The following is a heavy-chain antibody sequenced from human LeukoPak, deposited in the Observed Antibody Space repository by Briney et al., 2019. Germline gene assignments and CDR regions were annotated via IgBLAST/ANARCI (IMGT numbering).Heavy chain of an antibody. CDR2: VSSSSSTI. CDR1: GFTFSSYS. Sequence: GGSLRLSCAASGFTFSSYSMNWVRQAPGKGLEWVSYVSSSSSTIYYADSVKGRFTISRDNDKNSLYLQMNSLRAEDTAVYYCARDHRSIAGATLLLDYWGQGTLVTVSS. J-gene: IGHJ4*02. CDR3: ARDHRSIAGATLLLDY. V-gene: IGHV3-48*04. D-gene: IGHD1-26*01.